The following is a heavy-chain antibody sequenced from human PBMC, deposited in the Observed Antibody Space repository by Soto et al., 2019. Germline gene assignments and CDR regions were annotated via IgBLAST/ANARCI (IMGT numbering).Heavy chain of an antibody. Sequence: ASVKVSCKASAYTFTDYFMHWVRQAPGQGLEWMGGIIPIFGTANYAQKFQGRVTITADESTSTAYMELSSLRSEDTAVYYCAREARLGYSYGPGHDAFDIWGQGTMVTVPS. V-gene: IGHV1-69*13. D-gene: IGHD5-18*01. CDR2: IIPIFGTA. CDR1: AYTFTDYF. J-gene: IGHJ3*02. CDR3: AREARLGYSYGPGHDAFDI.